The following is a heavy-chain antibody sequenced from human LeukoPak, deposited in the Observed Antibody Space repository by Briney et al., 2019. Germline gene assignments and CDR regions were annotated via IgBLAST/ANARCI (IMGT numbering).Heavy chain of an antibody. D-gene: IGHD6-6*01. Sequence: GASVKVSCKASRGTFSSYTISWVRQAPGQGLEWLGRIIPILGIANYAQKFQGRVTITADKSTSTAYMELSSLRSEDTAVYYCARDAYSSSPWYYFDYWGQGTLVTVSS. V-gene: IGHV1-69*04. CDR2: IIPILGIA. J-gene: IGHJ4*02. CDR1: RGTFSSYT. CDR3: ARDAYSSSPWYYFDY.